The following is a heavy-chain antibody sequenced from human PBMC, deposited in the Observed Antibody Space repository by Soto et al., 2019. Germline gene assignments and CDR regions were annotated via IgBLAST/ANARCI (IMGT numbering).Heavy chain of an antibody. D-gene: IGHD4-17*01. CDR2: ISGSGGST. CDR3: AKDIGLDYGDYDYGAYYYYGMDV. CDR1: GFTFSSYA. J-gene: IGHJ6*02. Sequence: GGSLRLSCAASGFTFSSYAMSWVRQAPGKGLEWVSAISGSGGSTYYADSVKGRFTISRDNSKNTLYLQMNSLRAEDTAVYYCAKDIGLDYGDYDYGAYYYYGMDVWGQGTTVTVSS. V-gene: IGHV3-23*01.